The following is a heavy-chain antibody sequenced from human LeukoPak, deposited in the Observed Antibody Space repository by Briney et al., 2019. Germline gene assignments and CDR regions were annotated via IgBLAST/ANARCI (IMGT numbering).Heavy chain of an antibody. CDR3: ARSWDIVVVVAGH. J-gene: IGHJ4*02. D-gene: IGHD2-15*01. CDR2: ISGSGGST. CDR1: GFTFSSYA. Sequence: PGGSLRLSCAASGFTFSSYAMSWVRQAPGKGLEWVSAISGSGGSTYYADSVKGRFTISRDNAKNTLYLQMNSLRAEDTAVYYCARSWDIVVVVAGHWGQGTLVTVSS. V-gene: IGHV3-23*01.